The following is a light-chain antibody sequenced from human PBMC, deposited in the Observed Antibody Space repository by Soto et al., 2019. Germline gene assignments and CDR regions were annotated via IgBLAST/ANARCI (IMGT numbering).Light chain of an antibody. Sequence: EIVLTQSPGTLSVSPGERAALSCKASQSVTSNYLAWYQQRPGQAPRLLIYAANRRATGSPDRLTGSGSGTDFNLTISSLEPEDSALYYCQQYAGAPWTFGQGPRVEIK. J-gene: IGKJ1*01. V-gene: IGKV3-20*01. CDR1: QSVTSNY. CDR3: QQYAGAPWT. CDR2: AAN.